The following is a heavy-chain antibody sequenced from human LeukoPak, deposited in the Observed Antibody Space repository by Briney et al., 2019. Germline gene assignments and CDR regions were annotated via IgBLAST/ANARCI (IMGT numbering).Heavy chain of an antibody. J-gene: IGHJ6*03. Sequence: GGSLRLSCAASGFTFSSYSMNWVRQAPGKGLEWASSISSSSSYIYYADSVKGRFTISRDSAKNSLYLQMNSLRAEDTAVYYCAREGYCSSTSCYYYYYMDVWGKGTTVTVSS. CDR3: AREGYCSSTSCYYYYYMDV. V-gene: IGHV3-21*01. CDR2: ISSSSSYI. D-gene: IGHD2-2*01. CDR1: GFTFSSYS.